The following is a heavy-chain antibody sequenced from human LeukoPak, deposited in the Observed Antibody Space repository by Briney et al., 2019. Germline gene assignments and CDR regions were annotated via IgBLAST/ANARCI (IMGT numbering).Heavy chain of an antibody. CDR1: GGSISSSSYY. CDR3: ARPRRAVTTSGYYHYMDV. J-gene: IGHJ6*03. CDR2: IYYSGST. Sequence: KPSETLSLTCTVSGGSISSSSYYWGWIRQPPGKGLEWIGSIYYSGSTYYNPSLKSRVTISVDTSKNQFSLKLSSVTAADTAVYYCARPRRAVTTSGYYHYMDVWGKGTTVTVSS. D-gene: IGHD4-11*01. V-gene: IGHV4-39*01.